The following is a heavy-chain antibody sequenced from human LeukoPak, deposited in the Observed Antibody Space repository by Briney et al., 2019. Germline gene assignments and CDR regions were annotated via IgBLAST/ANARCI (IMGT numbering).Heavy chain of an antibody. D-gene: IGHD6-13*01. CDR3: AGGIAAAGSFDY. CDR1: GGTFSSYA. CDR2: IIPIFGTA. V-gene: IGHV1-69*01. Sequence: SVKVSCKASGGTFSSYAISWVRQAPGQGLEWMGGIIPIFGTANYAQKFQGRVAITADESTSTAYMELSSLRSEDTAVYYCAGGIAAAGSFDYWGQGTLVTVSS. J-gene: IGHJ4*02.